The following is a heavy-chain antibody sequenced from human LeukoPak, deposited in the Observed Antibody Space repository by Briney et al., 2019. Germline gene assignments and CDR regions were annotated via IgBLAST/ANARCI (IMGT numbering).Heavy chain of an antibody. CDR2: TYYRSKWYT. CDR1: GDSVSSNSVA. CDR3: TREALNAFDI. V-gene: IGHV6-1*01. J-gene: IGHJ3*02. Sequence: SQTLSFTCAISGDSVSSNSVAWNWVRQSPSIGLEWLGRTYYRSKWYTDYAVSVKSRITILPDTSKNQFSLQLNSVTPEDTAVFCCTREALNAFDIWGQGTMVTVSS.